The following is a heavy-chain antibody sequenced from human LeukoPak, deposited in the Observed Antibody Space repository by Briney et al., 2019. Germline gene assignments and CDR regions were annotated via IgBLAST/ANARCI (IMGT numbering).Heavy chain of an antibody. CDR3: ARDAPARPGVLKRGFSYYYGMDV. CDR1: GGSFSGYY. J-gene: IGHJ6*02. Sequence: SETLSLTCAVYGGSFSGYYWSWIRQPPGKGLEWIGYIYYSGSTNYNPSLKSRVTISVDTSKNQFSLKLSSVTAADTAVYYCARDAPARPGVLKRGFSYYYGMDVWGQGTTVTVSS. CDR2: IYYSGST. D-gene: IGHD3-3*01. V-gene: IGHV4-59*01.